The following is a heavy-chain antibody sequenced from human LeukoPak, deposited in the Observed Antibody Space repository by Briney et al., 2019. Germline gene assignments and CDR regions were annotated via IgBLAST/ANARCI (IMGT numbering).Heavy chain of an antibody. J-gene: IGHJ3*02. V-gene: IGHV4-39*01. CDR3: ARRRDGYNKGGYAFDI. Sequence: PSETLSLTCTVSGGSISSSSYYWGWIRQPPGKGLEWIGSIYYSGSTYYNPSLKSRVTKSVDTSKNQFSLKLSSVTAADTAVYYCARRRDGYNKGGYAFDIWGQGTMVTVSS. CDR1: GGSISSSSYY. CDR2: IYYSGST. D-gene: IGHD5-24*01.